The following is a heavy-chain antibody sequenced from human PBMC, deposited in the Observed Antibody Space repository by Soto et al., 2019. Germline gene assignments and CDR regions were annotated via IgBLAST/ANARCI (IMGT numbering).Heavy chain of an antibody. V-gene: IGHV1-8*01. CDR1: GYTFTNYN. Sequence: GASVKVSCKASGYTFTNYNINWVRQATGQGLEWMGWMNPKTGNTGYAEKFQGRVTMTRNSSINTAFMELSGLRSEDTAVYYCAREAASDPSFYYHYMDVWGKGTTVTVSS. D-gene: IGHD6-25*01. CDR3: AREAASDPSFYYHYMDV. J-gene: IGHJ6*03. CDR2: MNPKTGNT.